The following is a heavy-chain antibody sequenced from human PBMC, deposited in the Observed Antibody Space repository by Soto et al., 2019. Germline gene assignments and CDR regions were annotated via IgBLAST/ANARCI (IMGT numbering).Heavy chain of an antibody. J-gene: IGHJ5*02. V-gene: IGHV4-59*08. Sequence: PSETLSLTCTVSGGSISSYYWSWIRQPPGKGLEWIGYIYYSGSTNYNPSLKSRVTISVDTSKNQFSLKLSSVTAADTAVYYCAGAVVPAAINWFDPWGQGTLVTVS. CDR3: AGAVVPAAINWFDP. CDR2: IYYSGST. CDR1: GGSISSYY. D-gene: IGHD2-2*02.